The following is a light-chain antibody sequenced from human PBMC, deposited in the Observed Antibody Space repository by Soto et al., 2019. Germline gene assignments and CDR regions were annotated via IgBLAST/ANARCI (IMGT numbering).Light chain of an antibody. CDR3: QKYNSVPPT. CDR2: GAS. CDR1: QGITNY. J-gene: IGKJ1*01. V-gene: IGKV1-27*01. Sequence: DIQMTQSPSSLSASIGDRVTITCRASQGITNYLAWYQQKPGKVPKLLISGASTLQSGVPSRFSGSGFGTDFTVTISSLQSEDVATYYCQKYNSVPPTFGQGTKVEIK.